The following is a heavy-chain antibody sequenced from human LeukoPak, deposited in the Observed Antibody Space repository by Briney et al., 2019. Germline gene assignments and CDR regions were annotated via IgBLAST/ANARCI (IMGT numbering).Heavy chain of an antibody. CDR2: ISSSGSTI. V-gene: IGHV3-11*01. CDR1: GFTFSDYY. Sequence: PGGSLRLSCAASGFTFSDYYMSWIRQAPGKGLEWVSYISSSGSTIYYADSVKGRFTISRDNAKNSLYLQMNSLRAEDTAVYYCARGVSNYDILTGYYISHFDYWGQGTLVTVSS. D-gene: IGHD3-9*01. J-gene: IGHJ4*02. CDR3: ARGVSNYDILTGYYISHFDY.